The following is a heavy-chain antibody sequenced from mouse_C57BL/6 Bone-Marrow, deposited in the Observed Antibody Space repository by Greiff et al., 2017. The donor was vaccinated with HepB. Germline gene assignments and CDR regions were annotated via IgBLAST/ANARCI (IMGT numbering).Heavy chain of an antibody. Sequence: DVKLVESGGGLVKPGGSLKLSCAASGFTFSDYGMHWVRQAPEKGLEWVAYISSGSSTIYYADTVKGRFTISRDNAKNTLFLQMTSLRSEDTAMYYCAKEGGNYGYAMDYWGKGTSVTVSS. J-gene: IGHJ4*01. CDR2: ISSGSSTI. CDR3: AKEGGNYGYAMDY. D-gene: IGHD2-1*01. V-gene: IGHV5-17*01. CDR1: GFTFSDYG.